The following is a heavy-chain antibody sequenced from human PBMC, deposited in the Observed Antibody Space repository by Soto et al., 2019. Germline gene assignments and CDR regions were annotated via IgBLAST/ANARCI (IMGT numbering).Heavy chain of an antibody. J-gene: IGHJ4*02. CDR1: GYTFTNNV. CDR2: VNAGNDNT. V-gene: IGHV1-3*01. Sequence: QVHLVQSGAEVKKPGASVKVSCKTSGYTFTNNVIHWVRQAPGQRLEWMGWVNAGNDNTKWSREFQGRLPLTKDTSATTAYMELSSLTSEDTAIYFRAREVAYGYSRFDYWGQGTLVTVSS. D-gene: IGHD5-18*01. CDR3: AREVAYGYSRFDY.